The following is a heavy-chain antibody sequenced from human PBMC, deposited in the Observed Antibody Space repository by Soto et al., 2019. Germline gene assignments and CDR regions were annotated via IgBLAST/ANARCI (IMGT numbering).Heavy chain of an antibody. CDR2: IIPIFGTA. J-gene: IGHJ4*02. CDR1: GGTLGSYG. CDR3: ASGYYDSSGPQSIDY. Sequence: SMEVSCKASGGTLGSYGINWVRKAPGQGLEWTGGIIPIFGTANYAQKFQGRVTITADESTSTAYMELSSLRSEDTAVYYCASGYYDSSGPQSIDYWGQGTLVTVSS. V-gene: IGHV1-69*01. D-gene: IGHD3-22*01.